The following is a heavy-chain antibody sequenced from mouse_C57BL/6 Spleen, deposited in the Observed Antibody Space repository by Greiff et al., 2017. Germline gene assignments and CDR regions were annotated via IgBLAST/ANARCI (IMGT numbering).Heavy chain of an antibody. Sequence: QVQLQQSGAELARPGASVKLSCKASGYTFTSYGISWVKQRTGQGLEWIGEIYPRSGNTYYNEQFKGKATLTADKSSSTAYMELRSLTSEDSAVYFCARSTNYYYGSSYDYAMDYWGQGTSVTVSS. D-gene: IGHD1-1*01. V-gene: IGHV1-81*01. CDR1: GYTFTSYG. CDR2: IYPRSGNT. CDR3: ARSTNYYYGSSYDYAMDY. J-gene: IGHJ4*01.